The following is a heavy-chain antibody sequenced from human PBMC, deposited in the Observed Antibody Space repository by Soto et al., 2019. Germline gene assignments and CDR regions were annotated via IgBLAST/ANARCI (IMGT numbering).Heavy chain of an antibody. CDR1: GGSISSYY. D-gene: IGHD6-19*01. J-gene: IGHJ3*02. Sequence: SETLSLTCTVSGGSISSYYWSWIRQPPGKGLEWIGYIYYSGSTNYNPSLKSRVTISVDTSKNQFSLKLSSVTAADTAVYYCATTSSNLYSSGWYPDAFDIWGQGTMVTVAS. V-gene: IGHV4-59*08. CDR2: IYYSGST. CDR3: ATTSSNLYSSGWYPDAFDI.